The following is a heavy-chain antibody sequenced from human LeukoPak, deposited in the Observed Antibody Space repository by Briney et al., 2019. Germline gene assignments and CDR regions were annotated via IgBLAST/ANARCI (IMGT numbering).Heavy chain of an antibody. CDR2: IWYDGSNK. CDR3: GGLDSSQDY. J-gene: IGHJ4*02. Sequence: PGGSLRLSCAASGFTVSSNYMSWVRQAPGKGLEWVAVIWYDGSNKYYADSVKGRFTISRDNSKNTLYLQMNSLRAEDTAVYYCGGLDSSQDYWGQGTLVTVSS. V-gene: IGHV3-33*08. D-gene: IGHD6-19*01. CDR1: GFTVSSNY.